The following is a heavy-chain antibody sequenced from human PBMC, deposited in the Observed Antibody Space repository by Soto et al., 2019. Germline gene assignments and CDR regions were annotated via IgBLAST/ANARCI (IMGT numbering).Heavy chain of an antibody. CDR1: GYTFAAFF. V-gene: IGHV1-2*02. Sequence: ASVKVSCKTSGYTFAAFFIHWIRQAPGQGLEWMGWINPTSGATVSAQNFQDRVTINTDTSISTAYMELGALKSDDTAVYYCARDARGTRGFDEMDIWGQGTTVTVSS. D-gene: IGHD3-9*01. CDR3: ARDARGTRGFDEMDI. CDR2: INPTSGAT. J-gene: IGHJ6*02.